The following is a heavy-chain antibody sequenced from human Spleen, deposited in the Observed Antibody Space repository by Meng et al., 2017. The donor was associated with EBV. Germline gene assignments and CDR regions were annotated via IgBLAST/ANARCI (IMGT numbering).Heavy chain of an antibody. CDR3: AHRATITTAFDY. V-gene: IGHV2-5*02. CDR1: GFSLGTSGVG. CDR2: IFWDDDR. D-gene: IGHD4-11*01. J-gene: IGHJ4*02. Sequence: ITLKESGSTLVKPTQTHSLTCPFSGFSLGTSGVGVGWIRQPPGKALEWLAFIFWDDDRRYSPSLRSRLTITKDTSKNQVVLRMTDMDPVDTATYFRAHRATITTAFDYWGPGTLVTVSS.